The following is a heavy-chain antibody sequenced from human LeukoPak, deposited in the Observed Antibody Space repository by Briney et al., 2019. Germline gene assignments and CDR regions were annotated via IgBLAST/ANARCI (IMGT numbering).Heavy chain of an antibody. CDR3: ARVPQVLPEGAFDI. CDR2: ISGSGGST. V-gene: IGHV3-23*01. CDR1: GFTFSSYA. J-gene: IGHJ3*02. D-gene: IGHD3-10*01. Sequence: GGSLRLSCAASGFTFSSYAMSWVRQAPGKGLEWVSAISGSGGSTYYADSVKGRFTISRDNSKNSLYLQMNSLRAEDTAVYYCARVPQVLPEGAFDIWGQGTMVTVSS.